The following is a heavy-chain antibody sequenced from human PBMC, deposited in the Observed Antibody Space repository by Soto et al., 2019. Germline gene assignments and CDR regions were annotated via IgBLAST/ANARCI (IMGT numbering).Heavy chain of an antibody. V-gene: IGHV4-38-2*01. Sequence: PSETLSLTCAVSGDSIISIYHWAWIRQPPGRGLEWVASIYHTGTTYYNPSLKSRVTILVDTSKNQFSLNLRSVTAADTAVYYCATQNSSYSHRFLEWLQDHDYFDYWGQGTLVTVSS. CDR2: IYHTGTT. CDR3: ATQNSSYSHRFLEWLQDHDYFDY. D-gene: IGHD3-3*01. CDR1: GDSIISIYH. J-gene: IGHJ4*02.